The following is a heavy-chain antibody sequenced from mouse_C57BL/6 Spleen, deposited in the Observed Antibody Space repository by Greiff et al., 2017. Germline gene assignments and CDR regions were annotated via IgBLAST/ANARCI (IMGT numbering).Heavy chain of an antibody. J-gene: IGHJ3*01. CDR1: GFSLSTSGMG. CDR2: IYWDDDK. Sequence: QVTLKESGPGILQPSQTLSLTCSFSGFSLSTSGMGVSWIRQPSGKGLEWLAHIYWDDDKRNNPSLKSRLTVSKDTSRNQVFLKIASVDTADTATSYWSRDDYDTWFAYWGQGTLVTVSA. CDR3: SRDDYDTWFAY. D-gene: IGHD2-4*01. V-gene: IGHV8-12*01.